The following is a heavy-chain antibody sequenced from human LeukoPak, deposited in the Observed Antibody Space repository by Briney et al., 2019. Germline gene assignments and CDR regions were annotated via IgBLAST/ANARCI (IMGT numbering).Heavy chain of an antibody. Sequence: ASVKVSCKASGYRFTSYQIHWVRQAPGQGLEWMGIINPSGGSTRYAQKFQGRLTLTSDTSTRTVYMELSNVRSEDTAVYYCARAVDYPTYSVDFWGHGSLVTVST. CDR2: INPSGGST. V-gene: IGHV1-46*01. CDR1: GYRFTSYQ. J-gene: IGHJ4*01. CDR3: ARAVDYPTYSVDF. D-gene: IGHD2-15*01.